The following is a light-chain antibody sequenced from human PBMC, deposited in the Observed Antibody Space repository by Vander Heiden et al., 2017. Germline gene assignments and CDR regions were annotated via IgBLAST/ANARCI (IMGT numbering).Light chain of an antibody. CDR3: EQLNSYPYT. J-gene: IGKJ2*01. V-gene: IGKV1-9*01. CDR1: QGISSY. CDR2: AAS. Sequence: IQLTQSPSSLSASVGDRVTITCRASQGISSYLAWYQQKPGKAPKLLIYAASTLQSGVPARFSGSGSVAAFTLTSSILLPEDFATYSCEQLNSYPYTFGQGTKLEIK.